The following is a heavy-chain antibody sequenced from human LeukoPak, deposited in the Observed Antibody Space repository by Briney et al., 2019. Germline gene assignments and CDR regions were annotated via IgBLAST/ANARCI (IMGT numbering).Heavy chain of an antibody. CDR1: EGTFNSYA. V-gene: IGHV1-69*06. CDR2: IIPIFGTA. Sequence: SVKVSCKASEGTFNSYAISWVRQAPGQGLEWMRRIIPIFGTANYAQKFLGRVTITADKSTSTVYMELSSLRSEDTAVYYCARSRPSGFIDYWDYWGQGTLVTVSS. J-gene: IGHJ4*02. D-gene: IGHD4/OR15-4a*01. CDR3: ARSRPSGFIDYWDY.